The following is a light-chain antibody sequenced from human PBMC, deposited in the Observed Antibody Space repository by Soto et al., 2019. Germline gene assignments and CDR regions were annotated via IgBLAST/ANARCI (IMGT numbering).Light chain of an antibody. V-gene: IGLV2-14*03. J-gene: IGLJ1*01. CDR2: DVS. CDR3: SSYTSSTTPYV. Sequence: QSVLTQPASVSGSPGQSITISCTGTSSDVGGYNYVSWYQRHPGKAPKLMIFDVSNRPSGVSNRFSGSKSANTASLTISGLQAEDEAEYFCSSYTSSTTPYVFGTGTKVTVL. CDR1: SSDVGGYNY.